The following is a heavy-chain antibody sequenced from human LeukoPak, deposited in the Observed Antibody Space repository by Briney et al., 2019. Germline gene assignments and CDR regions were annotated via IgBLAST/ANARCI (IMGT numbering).Heavy chain of an antibody. J-gene: IGHJ6*03. D-gene: IGHD6-13*01. CDR1: GYTFTGNY. Sequence: ASVKVSRKASGYTFTGNYMHWVRQAPGQGLEWMGWINPNSGDTHYAQKFQGRVTLTRDTSISTAYMELSRLRSDDTAVYYCARDYSSSWDYYYYYMDVWGKGTTVTVSS. V-gene: IGHV1-2*02. CDR2: INPNSGDT. CDR3: ARDYSSSWDYYYYYMDV.